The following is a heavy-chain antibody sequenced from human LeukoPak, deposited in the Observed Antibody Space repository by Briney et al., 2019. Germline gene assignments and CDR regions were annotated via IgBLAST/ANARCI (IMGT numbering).Heavy chain of an antibody. CDR1: GFTFSSYA. CDR2: ISYDGSNK. Sequence: GGSLRLSCAASGFTFSSYAMHWVRQAPGKGLEWVAVISYDGSNKYYADSVKGRFTASRDNSKNILYLQMNGLRAEDTAVYYCAKEVGHNYYYYGMDVWGQGTTVTVSS. CDR3: AKEVGHNYYYYGMDV. V-gene: IGHV3-30-3*01. D-gene: IGHD1-26*01. J-gene: IGHJ6*02.